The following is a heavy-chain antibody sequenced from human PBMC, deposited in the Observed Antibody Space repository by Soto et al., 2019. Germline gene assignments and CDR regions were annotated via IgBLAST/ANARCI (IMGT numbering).Heavy chain of an antibody. CDR2: ISAYNGNT. CDR3: ARDVPTVTTGGPDY. V-gene: IGHV1-18*01. J-gene: IGHJ4*02. Sequence: QLQLVQSGVEVEKPGASVKVSCKASGYTFTSYGVSWVRQAPGQGLEWMGWISAYNGNTNYAQKFQGRVTMTTDTSTSTAYMELRSLRSDDTAVYYCARDVPTVTTGGPDYWGQGTLVTVSS. CDR1: GYTFTSYG. D-gene: IGHD4-17*01.